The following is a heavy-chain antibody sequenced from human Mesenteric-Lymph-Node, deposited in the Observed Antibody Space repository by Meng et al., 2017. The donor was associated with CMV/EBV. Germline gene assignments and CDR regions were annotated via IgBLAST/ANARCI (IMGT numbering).Heavy chain of an antibody. CDR2: ISSSSSYI. CDR1: GFTFSSYE. D-gene: IGHD6-19*01. CDR3: ASLRVEVAGSDY. J-gene: IGHJ4*02. Sequence: GGSLRLSCAASGFTFSSYEMNWVRQAPGKGLEWVSSISSSSSYIYYADSVKGRFTISRDNAKNSLYLQMNSLRAEDTAVYYCASLRVEVAGSDYWGQGTLVTVSS. V-gene: IGHV3-21*01.